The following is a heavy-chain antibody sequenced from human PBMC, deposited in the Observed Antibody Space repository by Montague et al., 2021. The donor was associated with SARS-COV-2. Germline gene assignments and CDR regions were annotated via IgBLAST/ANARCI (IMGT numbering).Heavy chain of an antibody. CDR2: TYYSGSA. D-gene: IGHD3-10*01. V-gene: IGHV4-59*01. J-gene: IGHJ4*02. Sequence: SETLSLTCSVSGASMSSYYWTWVCQPPGQGLQWIGYTYYSGSASSDPSLQSRLTMTVDSYNTQFTLSLRFVTAADSAVYYCARVQRVKGVIPHIDYWGQGSSVTVSS. CDR1: GASMSSYY. CDR3: ARVQRVKGVIPHIDY.